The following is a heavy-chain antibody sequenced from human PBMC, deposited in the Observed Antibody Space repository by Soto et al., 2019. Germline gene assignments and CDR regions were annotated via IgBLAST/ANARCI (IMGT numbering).Heavy chain of an antibody. CDR1: GGTFSSYA. CDR3: ARSRRHDYIKTYNWFDP. CDR2: IIPIFGTA. Sequence: ASVKVSCKASGGTFSSYAISWVRQAPGQGLEWMGGIIPIFGTANYAQKFQGRVTITADESTSTAYMELSSLRSEDTAVYYCARSRRHDYIKTYNWFDPWGQGTLVTVSS. D-gene: IGHD4-4*01. J-gene: IGHJ5*02. V-gene: IGHV1-69*13.